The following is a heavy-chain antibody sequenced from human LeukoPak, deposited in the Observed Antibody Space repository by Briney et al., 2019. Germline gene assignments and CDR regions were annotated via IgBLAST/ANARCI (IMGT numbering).Heavy chain of an antibody. V-gene: IGHV1-69*13. CDR2: IIPIFGTA. Sequence: GASVKVSCKVSGYTLTELSMHWVRQAPGQGLEWMGGIIPIFGTANYAQKFQGRVTITADESTSTAYMELSSLRSEDTAVYYCARDSDYWGQGTLVTVSS. CDR3: ARDSDY. CDR1: GYTLTELS. J-gene: IGHJ4*02.